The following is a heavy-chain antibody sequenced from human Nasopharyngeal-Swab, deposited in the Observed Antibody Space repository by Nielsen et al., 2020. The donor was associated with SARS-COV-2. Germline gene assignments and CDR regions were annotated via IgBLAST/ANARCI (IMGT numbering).Heavy chain of an antibody. J-gene: IGHJ4*02. CDR2: IYPGDSDT. Sequence: GESLKISCKGSGYIFSNYWIGWVRQMPGKGLEWVGIIYPGDSDTRYSLSFQGQVTISADKSISTTYLQWSSLKASDTAMYYCARLLLSKYFDYWGQGTLVTVSS. CDR1: GYIFSNYW. CDR3: ARLLLSKYFDY. V-gene: IGHV5-51*01.